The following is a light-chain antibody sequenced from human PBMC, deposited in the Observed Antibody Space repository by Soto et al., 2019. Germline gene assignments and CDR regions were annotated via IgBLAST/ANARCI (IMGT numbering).Light chain of an antibody. J-gene: IGKJ3*01. CDR1: QGLTNY. Sequence: DIRVTQSPSSLSASVGDRVTITCRASQGLTNYLAWYQQKPGKIPKLLIYAASTLQTGVPSRFSGSGSGTDFTLTISSLQPEDVATYYCQEYLFAPFTFGPGTSVD. V-gene: IGKV1-27*01. CDR2: AAS. CDR3: QEYLFAPFT.